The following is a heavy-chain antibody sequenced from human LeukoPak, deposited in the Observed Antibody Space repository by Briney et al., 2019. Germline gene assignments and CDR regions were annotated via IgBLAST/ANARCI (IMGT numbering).Heavy chain of an antibody. Sequence: GGTLRLSCTASEFTFSDYAMSWVRHAPGKGLEWVSAISSSGGRTYYGDSVKGRFTISRDNSKKTLYLQMNSLRAGDTAVYYCAKGLHLAAADYWGQGTLVTVSS. CDR3: AKGLHLAAADY. D-gene: IGHD6-13*01. CDR1: EFTFSDYA. J-gene: IGHJ4*02. V-gene: IGHV3-23*01. CDR2: ISSSGGRT.